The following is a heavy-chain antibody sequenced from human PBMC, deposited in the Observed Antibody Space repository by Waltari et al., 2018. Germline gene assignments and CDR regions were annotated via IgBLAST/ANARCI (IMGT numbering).Heavy chain of an antibody. Sequence: QVQLVQSGAEVKKPGSSVKVSCTASGGSFSTYAITWVRQAPGQGLEWLGGISPMFETANYAQKCQERVTITTDGSMTTAYMELSSLTSEDTAVYYCARGGLYGQQLLESAFEIWGQGTKVTVAS. CDR3: ARGGLYGQQLLESAFEI. CDR1: GGSFSTYA. J-gene: IGHJ3*02. D-gene: IGHD6-13*01. CDR2: ISPMFETA. V-gene: IGHV1-69*05.